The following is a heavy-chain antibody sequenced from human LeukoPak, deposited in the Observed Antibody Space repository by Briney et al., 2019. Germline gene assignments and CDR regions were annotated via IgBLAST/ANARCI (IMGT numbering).Heavy chain of an antibody. CDR1: GGSISSYY. CDR2: IYYSGST. D-gene: IGHD5-18*01. J-gene: IGHJ4*02. CDR3: ARAPRGYSYDFDY. Sequence: AETLSLTCTGSGGSISSYYWSWIRQPPGKGLEWIGYIYYSGSTNYYPSLKSRVTISVDTSKNPFSLKLSSVTAADTAVYYCARAPRGYSYDFDYWGQGALVTVSS. V-gene: IGHV4-59*01.